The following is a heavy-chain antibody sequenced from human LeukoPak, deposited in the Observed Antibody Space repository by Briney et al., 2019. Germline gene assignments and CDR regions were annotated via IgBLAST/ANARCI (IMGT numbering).Heavy chain of an antibody. CDR3: ARFGSRIGTGGSFGFDY. V-gene: IGHV4-59*12. CDR1: GGSISSYY. CDR2: IYYSGST. Sequence: SETLSLTCTVSGGSISSYYWSWIRQPPGKGLEWIGYIYYSGSTNYNPSLKSRVTISVDTSKNQFSLKLSSVTAADTAVYYCARFGSRIGTGGSFGFDYWGQGTLVLVSS. D-gene: IGHD1-14*01. J-gene: IGHJ4*02.